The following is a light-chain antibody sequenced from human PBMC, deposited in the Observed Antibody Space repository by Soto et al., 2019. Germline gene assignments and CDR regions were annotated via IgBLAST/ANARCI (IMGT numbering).Light chain of an antibody. J-gene: IGKJ4*01. CDR1: QSVSSY. CDR3: QQYGSSPS. CDR2: GAS. V-gene: IGKV3-20*01. Sequence: EVVVTQSPGTLSLSPWERATLSCRASQSVSSYLAWYQQKPGQAPRLLIYGASRRATGIPDRFSGSGSGTDFTLTISRLEPEDSAVYYCQQYGSSPSFGGGTKVDIK.